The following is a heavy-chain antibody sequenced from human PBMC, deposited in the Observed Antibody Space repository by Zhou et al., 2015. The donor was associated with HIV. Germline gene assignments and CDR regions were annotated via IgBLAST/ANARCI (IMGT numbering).Heavy chain of an antibody. D-gene: IGHD2-21*02. V-gene: IGHV1-69*01. Sequence: QVQLVQSGAEVKKPGSSVKVSCKASGGTFSSYAISWVRQAPGQGLEWMGGIIPIFGTANYAQKFQGRVTITADESTSTAYMELSSLRSEDTAVYYCARAFSEVTTREYYFDYWGQGTLVTVSS. CDR2: IIPIFGTA. CDR1: GGTFSSYA. J-gene: IGHJ4*02. CDR3: ARAFSEVTTREYYFDY.